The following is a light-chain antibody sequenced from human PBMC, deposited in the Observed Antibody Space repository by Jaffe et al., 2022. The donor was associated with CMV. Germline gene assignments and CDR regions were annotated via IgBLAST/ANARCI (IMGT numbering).Light chain of an antibody. J-gene: IGKJ1*01. CDR1: QSVSSNY. Sequence: EIALTQSPGTLSLSPGERATLSCRASQSVSSNYLAWYQQRPGQAPRLLIYGATSRATGIPDRFSGSGSGTDFTLTISGLEPEDFAVYYCQQYGSSPRTFGQGTKVEIK. V-gene: IGKV3-20*01. CDR2: GAT. CDR3: QQYGSSPRT.